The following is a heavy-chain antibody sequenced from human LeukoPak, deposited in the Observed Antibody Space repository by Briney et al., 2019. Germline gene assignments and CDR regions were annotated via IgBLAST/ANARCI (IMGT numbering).Heavy chain of an antibody. D-gene: IGHD4-11*01. CDR1: GVTVGNNY. V-gene: IGHV3-66*01. J-gene: IGHJ4*02. Sequence: GGSLRLSCAASGVTVGNNYMIWVRQAPGKGLEWVSRIYSGGATYYADSVKGRFTISRDSSKNTLFLQMNSLRAEDTAVYYCAIDPPAVKIGTYGWGQGTLVTVAS. CDR3: AIDPPAVKIGTYG. CDR2: IYSGGAT.